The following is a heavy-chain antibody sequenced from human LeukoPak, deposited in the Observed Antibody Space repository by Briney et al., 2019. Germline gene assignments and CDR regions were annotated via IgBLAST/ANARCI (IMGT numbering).Heavy chain of an antibody. CDR2: IHTSGSA. CDR3: ARHGTPSDFYFAVDV. D-gene: IGHD1-1*01. J-gene: IGHJ6*02. Sequence: SETLSLTCTVSGGSISSYYWSWIRQPAGKGLEWIGRIHTSGSANYNPSLKSRVTMSIDTSKKQFSLKLSSVTAADTAVYYCARHGTPSDFYFAVDVWGQGTTVTVSS. CDR1: GGSISSYY. V-gene: IGHV4-4*07.